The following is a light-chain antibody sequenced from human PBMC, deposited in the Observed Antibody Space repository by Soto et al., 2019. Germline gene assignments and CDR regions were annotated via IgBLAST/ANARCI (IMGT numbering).Light chain of an antibody. Sequence: EIVLTQSPATLSLSPGERATLSCRASQSVSSYLAWYQQKPGQAPSLLIYGAFTRATGIPARFSGTGSGTEFTLTISSLQSEDFALYYCQQYNDWPLTFGQGTKVDNK. V-gene: IGKV3-15*01. CDR3: QQYNDWPLT. CDR2: GAF. CDR1: QSVSSY. J-gene: IGKJ1*01.